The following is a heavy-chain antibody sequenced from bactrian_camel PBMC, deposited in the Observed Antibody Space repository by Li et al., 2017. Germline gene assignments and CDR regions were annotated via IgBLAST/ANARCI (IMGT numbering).Heavy chain of an antibody. Sequence: VQLVESGGGLVQPGGSLRLSCSASGFQFADYPMSWVRQAPGKGREGVAAIAGDTITTYSDSVKGRFTISKDNAKNTLYLQMERLKSEDTALYYCTTRISECVYYTSSDGCYSHRGQGPRSPSP. CDR2: IAGDTIT. V-gene: IGHV3S44*01. CDR1: GFQFADYP. D-gene: IGHD2*01. J-gene: IGHJ4*01.